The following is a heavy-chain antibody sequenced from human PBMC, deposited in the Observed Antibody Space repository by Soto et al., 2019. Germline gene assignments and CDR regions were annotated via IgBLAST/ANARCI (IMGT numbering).Heavy chain of an antibody. Sequence: ASVKVSCKASGYTFTGYYMHWVQQAPGQGLEWMGWINPNSGGTNYAQKFQGWVTMTRDTSISTAYMELSRLRSDDTAVYYCARDKWGGYPGHFDYWGQGTLVTVSS. CDR2: INPNSGGT. CDR3: ARDKWGGYPGHFDY. J-gene: IGHJ4*02. D-gene: IGHD1-26*01. CDR1: GYTFTGYY. V-gene: IGHV1-2*04.